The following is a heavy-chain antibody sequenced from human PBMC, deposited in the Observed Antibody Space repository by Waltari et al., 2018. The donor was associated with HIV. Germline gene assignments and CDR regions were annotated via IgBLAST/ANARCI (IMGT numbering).Heavy chain of an antibody. CDR1: GFTFSSCW. J-gene: IGHJ6*02. D-gene: IGHD3-3*01. CDR3: ARITIFGVVNDYGMDV. V-gene: IGHV3-7*01. Sequence: EVQLVESGGGLVQPGGSLRLPCAASGFTFSSCWMSWVRQAPGTGLEWVANIKQDGSEKYYVDSVKGRFTISRDNAKNSLYLQMNSLRAEDTAVYYCARITIFGVVNDYGMDVWGQGTTVTVSS. CDR2: IKQDGSEK.